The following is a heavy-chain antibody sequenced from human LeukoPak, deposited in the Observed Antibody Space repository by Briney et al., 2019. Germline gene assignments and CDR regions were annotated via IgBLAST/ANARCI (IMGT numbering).Heavy chain of an antibody. CDR1: GGTFSSYA. CDR3: ASSYSSSWYFDY. D-gene: IGHD6-13*01. Sequence: SVKVSCKASGGTFSSYAISWVRQAPGQGLEWMGGIIPIFGTANYAQKFQGRVTITADESTSTAYMELSSLRSEDTAVYYCASSYSSSWYFDYRGQGTLVTVSS. J-gene: IGHJ4*02. V-gene: IGHV1-69*01. CDR2: IIPIFGTA.